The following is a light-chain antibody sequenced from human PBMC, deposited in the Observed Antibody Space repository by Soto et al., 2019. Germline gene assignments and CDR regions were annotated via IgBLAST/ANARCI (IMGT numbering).Light chain of an antibody. V-gene: IGKV3D-15*01. CDR3: QQYNNWPPVYT. CDR1: QSVSSK. Sequence: EIVMTQSPATLSVSPGERATLSCRASQSVSSKLAWYQQKPGQAPRLLIYDASTRATAVPARFSGSGSGTEFSLTISSLQSEDFAVYYCQQYNNWPPVYTFGQGTKLEI. CDR2: DAS. J-gene: IGKJ2*01.